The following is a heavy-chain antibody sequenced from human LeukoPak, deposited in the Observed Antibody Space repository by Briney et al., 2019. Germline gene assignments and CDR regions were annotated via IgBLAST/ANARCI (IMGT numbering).Heavy chain of an antibody. Sequence: PGGSLRLSCAASGFTFSSYSMNWVRQAPGKGLEWVAVISYDGSNKYYADSVKGRFTISRDNSKNTLYLQMNSLRAEDTAVYYCARDRAGDPYYYYGMDVWGQGTTVTVSS. CDR3: ARDRAGDPYYYYGMDV. D-gene: IGHD4-17*01. V-gene: IGHV3-30*03. CDR1: GFTFSSYS. CDR2: ISYDGSNK. J-gene: IGHJ6*02.